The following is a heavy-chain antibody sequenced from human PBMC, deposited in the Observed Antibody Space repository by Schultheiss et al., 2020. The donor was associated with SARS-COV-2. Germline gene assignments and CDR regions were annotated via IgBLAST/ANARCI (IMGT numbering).Heavy chain of an antibody. Sequence: GGSLRLSCAASGFTFSSYWMHWVRQAPGKGLVWVSCINSDGSSTSYADSVKGRFTISRDNAKNTLYLQMNSLRAEDTAVYYCARVPLDYDFWSGFLEYFDYWGQGTLVTVSS. CDR3: ARVPLDYDFWSGFLEYFDY. J-gene: IGHJ4*02. V-gene: IGHV3-74*01. CDR1: GFTFSSYW. D-gene: IGHD3-3*01. CDR2: INSDGSST.